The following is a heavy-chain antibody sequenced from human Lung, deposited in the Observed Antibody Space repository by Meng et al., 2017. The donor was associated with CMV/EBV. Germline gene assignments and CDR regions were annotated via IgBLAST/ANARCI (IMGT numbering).Heavy chain of an antibody. D-gene: IGHD6-19*01. Sequence: LEERGPGPAKPSGTLSRTCAVSGGSIGSSNWGSWVRQPPGKGLEWIGEIYHSGSTNYNPSLKSRVTISVDKSKNQFSLKLSSVTAADTAVYYCASFPPPGKQWLVTDYWGQGTLVTVSS. CDR2: IYHSGST. V-gene: IGHV4-4*02. CDR3: ASFPPPGKQWLVTDY. CDR1: GGSIGSSNW. J-gene: IGHJ4*02.